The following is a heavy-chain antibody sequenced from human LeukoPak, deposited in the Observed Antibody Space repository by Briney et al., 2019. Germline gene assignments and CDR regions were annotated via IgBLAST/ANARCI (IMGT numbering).Heavy chain of an antibody. Sequence: PGGSLRLSCVASGFTFSSYAMTWVRQAPGKGLEWVSTISGSGGSTYYADSVKGRFTISRDNSQNTLYLQMNSLRAEDTAVYFCAKNDGNLPYYYYYMDVWGIGTTVTVSS. V-gene: IGHV3-23*01. CDR2: ISGSGGST. CDR3: AKNDGNLPYYYYYMDV. D-gene: IGHD1-1*01. CDR1: GFTFSSYA. J-gene: IGHJ6*03.